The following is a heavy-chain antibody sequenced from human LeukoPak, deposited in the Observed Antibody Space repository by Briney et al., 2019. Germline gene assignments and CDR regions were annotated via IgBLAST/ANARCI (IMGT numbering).Heavy chain of an antibody. CDR2: IRYDGSNK. V-gene: IGHV3-30*02. CDR3: AKDNGGYCSSTSCYYA. CDR1: GFTFSSYG. J-gene: IGHJ4*02. D-gene: IGHD2-2*01. Sequence: AGGSLRLSCAASGFTFSSYGMHWVRQAPGKGLEWVAFIRYDGSNKYYADSVKGRFTISRDNSKNTLYLQMNSLRAEDTAVYYCAKDNGGYCSSTSCYYAWGQGTLVTVSS.